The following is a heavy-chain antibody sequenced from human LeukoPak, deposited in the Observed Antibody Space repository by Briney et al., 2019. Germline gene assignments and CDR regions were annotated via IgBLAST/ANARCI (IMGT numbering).Heavy chain of an antibody. Sequence: ASVKVSCKASGYTFTSYGISWVRQAPGQGLEWMGWISAYNGNTNYAQKLQGRVTMTTDTSTSTAYMELRSLRSDDTAVYYCARLSYGGNSYYYYMDVWGKGTTVTVSS. J-gene: IGHJ6*03. D-gene: IGHD4-23*01. CDR3: ARLSYGGNSYYYYMDV. CDR2: ISAYNGNT. CDR1: GYTFTSYG. V-gene: IGHV1-18*01.